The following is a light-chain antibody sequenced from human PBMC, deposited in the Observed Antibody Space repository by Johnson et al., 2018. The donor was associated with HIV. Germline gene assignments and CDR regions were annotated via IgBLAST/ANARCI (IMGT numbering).Light chain of an antibody. CDR2: DNN. CDR3: GTWDSSLSAYV. V-gene: IGLV1-51*01. CDR1: SSNIGNNY. J-gene: IGLJ1*01. Sequence: VLTQPPSVSAAPGQQVTISCSGSSSNIGNNYVSWYQQLPGTAPKLLIYDNNKRPSGIPDRFSGSKSGTSATLGITGLQTGDEADYYCGTWDSSLSAYVFGTGTKVTVL.